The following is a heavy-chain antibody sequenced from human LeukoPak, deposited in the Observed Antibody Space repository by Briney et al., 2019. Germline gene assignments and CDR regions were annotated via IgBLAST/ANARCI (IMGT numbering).Heavy chain of an antibody. V-gene: IGHV3-48*01. CDR2: ISGSSSTI. J-gene: IGHJ4*02. CDR1: GFSISRNV. Sequence: GGSLRLSCAASGFSISRNVVHWVRQAPGKGLEWLSYISGSSSTIYYADSVKSRFTISRDNAKNSLYLQMNSLRGEDSAVYYCARDHYSRNDFWGQGTLVTVSS. D-gene: IGHD6-13*01. CDR3: ARDHYSRNDF.